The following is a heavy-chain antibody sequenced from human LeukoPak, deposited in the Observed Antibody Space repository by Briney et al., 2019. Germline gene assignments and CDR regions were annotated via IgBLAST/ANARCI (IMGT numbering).Heavy chain of an antibody. Sequence: SETLSLTCSVSGDSISSSSYYWGWIRQPPGKGLEWIGTIYYSGRTYYNPSLKSRVTISVDTSKNQFSLKLSSVTAADTAVYYCARGLKPTYYYDSSGYYTFDYWGQGTLVTVSS. V-gene: IGHV4-39*07. J-gene: IGHJ4*02. CDR1: GDSISSSSYY. D-gene: IGHD3-22*01. CDR2: IYYSGRT. CDR3: ARGLKPTYYYDSSGYYTFDY.